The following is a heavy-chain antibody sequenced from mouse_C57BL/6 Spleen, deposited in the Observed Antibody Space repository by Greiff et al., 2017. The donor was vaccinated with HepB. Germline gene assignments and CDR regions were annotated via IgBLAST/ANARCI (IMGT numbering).Heavy chain of an antibody. D-gene: IGHD1-1*01. Sequence: EVQVVESGGGLVQPGGSLKLSCAASGFTFSDYYMYWVRQTPEKRLEWVAYISNGGGSTYYPDTVKGRFTISRDNAKNTLYLQMSRLKSEDTAMYYCARQGYYGSSPYWYFDVWGTGTTVTVSS. CDR1: GFTFSDYY. CDR3: ARQGYYGSSPYWYFDV. CDR2: ISNGGGST. V-gene: IGHV5-12*01. J-gene: IGHJ1*03.